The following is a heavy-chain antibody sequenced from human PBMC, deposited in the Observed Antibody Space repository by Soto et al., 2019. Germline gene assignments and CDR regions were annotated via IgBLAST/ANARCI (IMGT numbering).Heavy chain of an antibody. CDR1: GGSMSSYY. V-gene: IGHV4-59*01. CDR2: ISYSGST. CDR3: AREDPDASVVY. D-gene: IGHD2-15*01. J-gene: IGHJ4*02. Sequence: SETLSLTCTVSGGSMSSYYWTWLRQSPGRGLEWIGYISYSGSTYYNPSLKSRVTISADTSKNQFSLRMNSMIAADTAVYYCAREDPDASVVYWGQGTLVTVSS.